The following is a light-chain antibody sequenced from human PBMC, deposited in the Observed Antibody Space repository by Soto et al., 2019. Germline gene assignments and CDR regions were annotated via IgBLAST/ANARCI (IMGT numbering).Light chain of an antibody. CDR3: QSYDNSLSAWV. CDR2: KNA. V-gene: IGLV1-40*01. CDR1: SSNIGAGYD. J-gene: IGLJ3*02. Sequence: QLVLTQPPSVSGAPGQWVTISCTGRSSNIGAGYDVHWYLQLPGTAPKLLIYKNANRPSGVPDRFSGSKSGTSASLAITGLQAEDEADYYCQSYDNSLSAWVFGGGTKLTVL.